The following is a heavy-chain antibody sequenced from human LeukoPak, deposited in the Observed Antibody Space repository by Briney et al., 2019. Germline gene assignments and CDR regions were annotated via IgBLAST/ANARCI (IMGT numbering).Heavy chain of an antibody. Sequence: GGSLRLSCAASGFTFSSYAMSWVRQAPGKGLEWVSTISGSGGATYYADSVRGLFTISRDNSKNTLYLQMASLRGEDTAVYYCARAPREGFSGSYHDYWGQGTLVAVSS. CDR3: ARAPREGFSGSYHDY. V-gene: IGHV3-23*01. CDR1: GFTFSSYA. D-gene: IGHD1-26*01. J-gene: IGHJ4*02. CDR2: ISGSGGAT.